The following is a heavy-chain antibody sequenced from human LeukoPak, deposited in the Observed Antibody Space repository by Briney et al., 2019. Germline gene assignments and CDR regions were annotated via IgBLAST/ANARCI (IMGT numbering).Heavy chain of an antibody. V-gene: IGHV1-24*01. CDR2: FDPEDGET. CDR1: GYTLTELS. J-gene: IGHJ4*02. CDR3: ATNERYGDTRLYHFDY. D-gene: IGHD4-17*01. Sequence: ASVKVSCKVSGYTLTELSMHWVRQAPGKGLEWMGGFDPEDGETIYAQKFQGRVTMTEDTSTDTAYMELSSLRSEDTAVFYCATNERYGDTRLYHFDYWGQGTLVTVSS.